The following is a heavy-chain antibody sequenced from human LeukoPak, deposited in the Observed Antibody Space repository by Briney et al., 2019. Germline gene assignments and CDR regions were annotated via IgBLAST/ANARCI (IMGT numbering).Heavy chain of an antibody. D-gene: IGHD3-9*01. Sequence: SETLSLTCTVSGGSISSYYWSWIRQPAGKGLEWIGRIYISGSTKYNPSLKSRVTMSVDTSKNQFSLKLSSVTAADTAVYYCGRDLDILTGYGLDYWGQGTLVTVSS. CDR3: GRDLDILTGYGLDY. J-gene: IGHJ4*02. CDR1: GGSISSYY. CDR2: IYISGST. V-gene: IGHV4-4*07.